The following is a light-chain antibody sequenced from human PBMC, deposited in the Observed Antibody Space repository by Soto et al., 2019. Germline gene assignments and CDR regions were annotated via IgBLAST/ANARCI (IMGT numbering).Light chain of an antibody. CDR1: QSISSS. CDR2: KAS. CDR3: QQYSSYIT. J-gene: IGKJ3*01. V-gene: IGKV1-5*03. Sequence: DIQMTQSPSTLSASVGDRVTITCRASQSISSSLAWYQQKPGKAPKLLIYKASSLESGVPSRFSGSASGTEFTLTISSLQHDDFATYYCQQYSSYITFGPGTKVDIK.